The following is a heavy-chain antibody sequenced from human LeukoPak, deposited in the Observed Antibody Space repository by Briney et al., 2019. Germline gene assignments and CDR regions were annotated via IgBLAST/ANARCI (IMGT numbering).Heavy chain of an antibody. D-gene: IGHD4-17*01. J-gene: IGHJ4*02. CDR3: ARGLRLGYGDYGSFDY. CDR1: GYTFTSYG. CDR2: ISAYNGNT. Sequence: ASVKVSCKASGYTFTSYGISWVRQAPGQGLEWMGWISAYNGNTNYAQKLQGRVTMTTDTSTSTAYMELRSLRSDDTAVYYCARGLRLGYGDYGSFDYWGQGTLVTVSS. V-gene: IGHV1-18*01.